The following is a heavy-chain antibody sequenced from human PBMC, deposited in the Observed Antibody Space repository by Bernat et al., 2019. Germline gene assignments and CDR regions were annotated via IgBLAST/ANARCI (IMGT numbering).Heavy chain of an antibody. D-gene: IGHD6-13*01. CDR1: GFNFNIYW. CDR3: ARTGGIAAATYYYYGMDV. Sequence: EVQLVESGGGLVQPGGSLRLSCAVSGFNFNIYWMTWVRQAPGKGLEWVANIKQDGSEKYYVDSVKGRFTISRDNAKNSLYLQMNSLRAEDTAVYYCARTGGIAAATYYYYGMDVWGQGTTVTVSS. CDR2: IKQDGSEK. V-gene: IGHV3-7*01. J-gene: IGHJ6*02.